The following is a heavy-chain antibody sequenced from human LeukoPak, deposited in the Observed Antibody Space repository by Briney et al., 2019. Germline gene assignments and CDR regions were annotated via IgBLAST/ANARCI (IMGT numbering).Heavy chain of an antibody. CDR2: FDPEDGET. D-gene: IGHD1-26*01. V-gene: IGHV1-24*01. Sequence: GASVKVSCKVSGYTLTELSMHWVRQAPGKGLEWMGGFDPEDGETIYAQKFQGRVTMTEDTSTDTAYMELSSLRSEDTAVYYCATRGVVGATYGENYFDYWGQGTLVTVSS. CDR3: ATRGVVGATYGENYFDY. J-gene: IGHJ4*02. CDR1: GYTLTELS.